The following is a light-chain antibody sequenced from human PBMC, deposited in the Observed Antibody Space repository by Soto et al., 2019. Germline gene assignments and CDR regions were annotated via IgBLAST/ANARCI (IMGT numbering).Light chain of an antibody. V-gene: IGLV2-8*01. CDR2: DVN. Sequence: QSALTQPPSASGSPGQSVTISCTGSSSDVGRYDYVSWYQHHPGKAPKLMMFDVNKRPSGVPVRFSGSRSGNTASLTVSGLQAEDEADYFCSSYAGNSIYVFGTGTKLTVL. J-gene: IGLJ1*01. CDR1: SSDVGRYDY. CDR3: SSYAGNSIYV.